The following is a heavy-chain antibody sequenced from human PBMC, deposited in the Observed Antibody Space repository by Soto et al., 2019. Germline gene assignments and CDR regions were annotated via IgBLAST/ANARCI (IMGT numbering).Heavy chain of an antibody. J-gene: IGHJ4*02. D-gene: IGHD3-3*01. CDR3: ARDFAYFDS. CDR2: VYHTERT. CDR1: GGSFKSGSYS. V-gene: IGHV4-61*01. Sequence: SETLSLTCTVSGGSFKSGSYSWSWIRQPPGKGLEWIGYVYHTERTSYNPSLKSRVSISMDTSKNQFSLNLDSVTAADTAVYFCARDFAYFDSWGQGTLVTVSS.